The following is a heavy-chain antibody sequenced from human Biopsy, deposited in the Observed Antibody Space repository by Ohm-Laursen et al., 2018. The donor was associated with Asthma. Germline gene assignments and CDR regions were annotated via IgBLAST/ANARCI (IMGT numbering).Heavy chain of an antibody. Sequence: ASVKVSCKPLGGTFNTYVIGCVRQAPGQGLEWMGGINSVFGTTTYPQKFQDRVTITADDFLSAVYMELSNLRSEDTAVYYCARKAGSCISRTCYSLDFWGQGTLVTVSS. V-gene: IGHV1-69*13. J-gene: IGHJ4*02. D-gene: IGHD2-2*01. CDR3: ARKAGSCISRTCYSLDF. CDR1: GGTFNTYV. CDR2: INSVFGTT.